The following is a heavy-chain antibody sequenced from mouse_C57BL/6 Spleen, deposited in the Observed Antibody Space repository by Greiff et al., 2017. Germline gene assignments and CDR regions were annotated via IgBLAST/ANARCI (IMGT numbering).Heavy chain of an antibody. CDR2: IDPETGGT. CDR3: TRSIYDGYPYAMDY. J-gene: IGHJ4*01. D-gene: IGHD2-3*01. CDR1: GYTFTDYE. Sequence: VQVVESGAELVRPGASVTLSCKASGYTFTDYEMHWVKQTPVHGLEWIGAIDPETGGTAYNQKFKGKAILTADKSSSTAYMELRSLTSEDSAVYYCTRSIYDGYPYAMDYWGQGTSVTVSS. V-gene: IGHV1-15*01.